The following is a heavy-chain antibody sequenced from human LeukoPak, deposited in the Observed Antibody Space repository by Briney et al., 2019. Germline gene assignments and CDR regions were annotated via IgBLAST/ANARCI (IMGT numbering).Heavy chain of an antibody. CDR1: GFTFSSYG. CDR2: IQYDRSNE. CDR3: ARAPRY. Sequence: GGSLRLSCAASGFTFSSYGMHWVRQAPGKGLEWVAYIQYDRSNEQYAHSVKGRFRISRDNSKNILYLQMNSLRAEDTAVYYCARAPRYWGQGTLVTVSS. J-gene: IGHJ4*02. V-gene: IGHV3-30*02.